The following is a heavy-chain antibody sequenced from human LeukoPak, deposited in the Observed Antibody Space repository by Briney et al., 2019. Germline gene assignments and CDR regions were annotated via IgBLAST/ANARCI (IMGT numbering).Heavy chain of an antibody. CDR1: GGSISSYY. J-gene: IGHJ6*02. V-gene: IGHV4-59*01. D-gene: IGHD3-3*01. Sequence: PSETLSLTCTVSGGSISSYYWSWIRQPPGKGLEWIGYIYYSGSTNYNPSLKSRVTISVDTSKNQFSLKLSSVTAADTAVYYCVSVSNGALRFLEWRSMDVWGQGTTVTVSS. CDR3: VSVSNGALRFLEWRSMDV. CDR2: IYYSGST.